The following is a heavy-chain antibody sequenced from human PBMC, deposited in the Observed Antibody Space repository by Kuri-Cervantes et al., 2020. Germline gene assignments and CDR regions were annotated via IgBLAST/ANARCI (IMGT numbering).Heavy chain of an antibody. CDR2: ISYDGSNK. J-gene: IGHJ4*02. V-gene: IGHV3-30-3*01. CDR3: AREESVNYYDSSGFDY. CDR1: GFTFSSYA. D-gene: IGHD3-22*01. Sequence: GGSLRLSCAASGFTFSSYAMHWVRQAPGKGLEWVAVISYDGSNKYYADSVKGRFTISRDNSKNTLYLQMNSLRAEDTAVYYCAREESVNYYDSSGFDYWGQGTLVTVSS.